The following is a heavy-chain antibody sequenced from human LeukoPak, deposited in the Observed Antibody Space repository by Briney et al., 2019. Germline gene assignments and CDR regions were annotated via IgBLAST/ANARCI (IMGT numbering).Heavy chain of an antibody. CDR1: GFTFSSFS. Sequence: PGGSLRLSCAASGFTFSSFSMTWVRQAPGKGPEWVSSIIVSGTTYYADSVKGRFTISRDSFRGTLFLQMDSLRVEDTAVYFCAKGSVGNADFASWGQGALVTVSS. CDR3: AKGSVGNADFAS. D-gene: IGHD6-25*01. J-gene: IGHJ4*02. CDR2: IIVSGTT. V-gene: IGHV3-23*01.